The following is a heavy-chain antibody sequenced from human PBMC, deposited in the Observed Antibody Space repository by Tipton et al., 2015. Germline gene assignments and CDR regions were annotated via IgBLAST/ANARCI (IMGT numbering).Heavy chain of an antibody. Sequence: LRLSCSVSSDSISKYYWSWIRQPPGKELEWIGYIQYSGSTNYNPSLKSRVTISVDTSKNQFSLTLNSVAAADTAVYYCARARGRPGGLFDSWGQGILVTVSS. J-gene: IGHJ4*02. CDR3: ARARGRPGGLFDS. CDR2: IQYSGST. CDR1: SDSISKYY. V-gene: IGHV4-59*01. D-gene: IGHD4-23*01.